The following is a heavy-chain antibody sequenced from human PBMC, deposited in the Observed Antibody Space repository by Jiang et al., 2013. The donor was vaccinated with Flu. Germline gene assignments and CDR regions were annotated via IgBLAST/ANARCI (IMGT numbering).Heavy chain of an antibody. CDR3: AKETIEMPTTDLVFNYHGMDV. D-gene: IGHD5-24*01. CDR1: SYA. CDR2: IIPSLGVV. J-gene: IGHJ6*04. Sequence: SYAISWVRQAPGQGLEWMGRIIPSLGVVHFAQNFQDRVTITADKSTGAGYMEVSSLTSQDTAVYYCAKETIEMPTTDLVFNYHGMDVWGKGTTVTVSS. V-gene: IGHV1-69*04.